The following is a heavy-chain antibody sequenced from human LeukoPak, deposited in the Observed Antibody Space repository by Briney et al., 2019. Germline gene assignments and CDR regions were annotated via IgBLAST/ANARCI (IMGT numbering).Heavy chain of an antibody. Sequence: GGSLRLSCAASGFPFSSYEMNWVRQAPGKGLEWVSYISSSGDTIYYADSMKGRFSISRDNAKNSLYLQMNSPRAEDTAVYYCAKLKDSSNWYLDYWGQGTLVTVSS. V-gene: IGHV3-48*03. D-gene: IGHD6-13*01. CDR3: AKLKDSSNWYLDY. J-gene: IGHJ4*02. CDR2: ISSSGDTI. CDR1: GFPFSSYE.